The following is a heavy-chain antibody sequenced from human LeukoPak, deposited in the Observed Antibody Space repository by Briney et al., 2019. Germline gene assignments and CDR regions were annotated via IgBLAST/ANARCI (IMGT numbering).Heavy chain of an antibody. CDR1: GTSIFDYY. J-gene: IGHJ5*02. V-gene: IGHV4-4*07. Sequence: SETLSLTCIVSGTSIFDYYWSWIRQPAGKGLEWIGRIYTSGSTNYNPSLKSRVTISVDTSKNQFSLKLSSVTAADTAVYYCVLSSSAKGNWFDPWGQGTLVTVSS. CDR2: IYTSGST. CDR3: VLSSSAKGNWFDP. D-gene: IGHD6-6*01.